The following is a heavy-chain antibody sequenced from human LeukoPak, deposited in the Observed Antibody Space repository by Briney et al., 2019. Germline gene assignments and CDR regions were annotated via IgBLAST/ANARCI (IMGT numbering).Heavy chain of an antibody. J-gene: IGHJ5*02. Sequence: PVASVKVSCRASGYIFTSYGISWVRQAPGQGLEWMGWISVYNGNTNYPQRLQGRVTMTTDTSTTTAYVELRSLRSDDTAVYYCARDINGYYYDSHGYYPTDLWGQGTLVTVSS. CDR2: ISVYNGNT. CDR1: GYIFTSYG. D-gene: IGHD3-22*01. V-gene: IGHV1-18*01. CDR3: ARDINGYYYDSHGYYPTDL.